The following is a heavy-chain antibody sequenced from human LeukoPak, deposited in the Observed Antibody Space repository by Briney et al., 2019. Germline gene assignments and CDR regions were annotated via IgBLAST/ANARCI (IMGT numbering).Heavy chain of an antibody. CDR1: GFTFGDYA. CDR3: TRNHPTYYYDSSGYYFDY. V-gene: IGHV3-49*04. J-gene: IGHJ4*02. Sequence: GGSLRLSCTASGFTFGDYAMSWVCQAPGKGLEWVGFIRSKAYGGTTEYAASVKGRFTISRDDSKSIAYLQMNSLKTEDTAVYYCTRNHPTYYYDSSGYYFDYWGQGTLVTVSS. D-gene: IGHD3-22*01. CDR2: IRSKAYGGTT.